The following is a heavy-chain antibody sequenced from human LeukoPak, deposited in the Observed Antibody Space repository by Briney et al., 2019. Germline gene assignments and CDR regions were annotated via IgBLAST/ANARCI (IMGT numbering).Heavy chain of an antibody. CDR3: ARDRVLRYFDWFPISYYFDY. CDR2: ISSSSSTI. Sequence: GGSLRLSCAASGFTFSSYSMNWVRQAPGKGLEWVSYISSSSSTIYYADSVKGRFTISRDNAKNSLYLQMNSLRAEDTAVYYCARDRVLRYFDWFPISYYFDYWGQGTLVTVSS. CDR1: GFTFSSYS. J-gene: IGHJ4*02. D-gene: IGHD3-9*01. V-gene: IGHV3-48*04.